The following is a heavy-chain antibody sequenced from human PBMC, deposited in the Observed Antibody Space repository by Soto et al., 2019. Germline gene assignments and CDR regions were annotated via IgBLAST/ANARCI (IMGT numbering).Heavy chain of an antibody. CDR3: ASRVLTPLDY. V-gene: IGHV3-74*01. Sequence: EVQLVESGGGSVQPGGSLRLSCAASGFTFSSYWMYWVRQAPGKGLVWVSRISTDGSTTNYADSVKGRFTISRDNAKNTLYLQMNSLRAEDTAVYYCASRVLTPLDYWGQGTLVTVSS. CDR2: ISTDGSTT. CDR1: GFTFSSYW. D-gene: IGHD1-20*01. J-gene: IGHJ4*02.